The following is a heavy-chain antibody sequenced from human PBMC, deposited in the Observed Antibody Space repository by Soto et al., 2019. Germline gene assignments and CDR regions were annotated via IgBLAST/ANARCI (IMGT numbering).Heavy chain of an antibody. Sequence: QVQLVQSGAEVKKPGSSVKVSCKASGGTFSSYAISWVRQAPGQGLEWMGGIIPIFGTANYDQKFQGRVTITADESTSTAYMELSSLRSDDTAVYYCARTNSAAALTTFDYWGQGTLVTVSS. CDR1: GGTFSSYA. CDR3: ARTNSAAALTTFDY. CDR2: IIPIFGTA. V-gene: IGHV1-69*01. J-gene: IGHJ4*02. D-gene: IGHD6-13*01.